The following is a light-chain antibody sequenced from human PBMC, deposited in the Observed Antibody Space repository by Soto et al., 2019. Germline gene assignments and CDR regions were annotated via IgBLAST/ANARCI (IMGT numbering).Light chain of an antibody. CDR2: LETSGSY. CDR1: SGHTTYI. J-gene: IGLJ2*01. CDR3: ETWDINTHVV. Sequence: QSVLTQSSSASASLGSSVKPTCTLSSGHTTYIIAWHQQQPGKAPRYLMKLETSGSYNKGSGVPDRFSGSSSGADRYLTISNLQFEDEADYYCETWDINTHVVFGGGTKVTVL. V-gene: IGLV4-60*02.